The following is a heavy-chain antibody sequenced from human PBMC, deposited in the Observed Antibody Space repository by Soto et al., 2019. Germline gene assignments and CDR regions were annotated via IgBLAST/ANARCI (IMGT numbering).Heavy chain of an antibody. CDR2: IWYDGSNQ. Sequence: QVQLVESGGGVVQPGRSLRLSCAASGFTFTTCGMHWVRQAPGKGLEWVAFIWYDGSNQYYGDSVKGRFTISIDNGKNALYLQMNSLTAEDTAIYYCARSPKDYGDYSRCYFGMDVWGLGTTVTVSS. J-gene: IGHJ6*02. V-gene: IGHV3-33*01. CDR3: ARSPKDYGDYSRCYFGMDV. CDR1: GFTFTTCG. D-gene: IGHD4-17*01.